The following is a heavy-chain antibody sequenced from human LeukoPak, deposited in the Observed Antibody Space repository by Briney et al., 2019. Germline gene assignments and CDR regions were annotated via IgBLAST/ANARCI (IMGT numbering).Heavy chain of an antibody. J-gene: IGHJ4*02. CDR3: AKLPIRSGYYTYFDY. Sequence: GGSLRLSCAASGFTFSSYAMSLVRQAPGKGLEWVSAISGSGGSTYYADSVKGRFTISRDNSKNTLYLQMNSLRAEDTAVYYCAKLPIRSGYYTYFDYWGQGTLVTVSS. D-gene: IGHD3-3*01. CDR1: GFTFSSYA. V-gene: IGHV3-23*01. CDR2: ISGSGGST.